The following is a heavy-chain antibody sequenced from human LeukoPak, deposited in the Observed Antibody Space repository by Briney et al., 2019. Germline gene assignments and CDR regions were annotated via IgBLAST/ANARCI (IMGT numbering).Heavy chain of an antibody. V-gene: IGHV3-7*01. J-gene: IGHJ6*03. D-gene: IGHD4-11*01. CDR2: IKQDGSEK. CDR3: AKDPYSNYDHYYSYMDV. CDR1: GFTFSSYW. Sequence: GGSLRLSCAASGFTFSSYWMSWVRQAPGKGLEWVANIKQDGSEKYYVDSVKGRFTISRDNAKNSLYLQMNSLRVEDTAVYYCAKDPYSNYDHYYSYMDVWGKGTTVTVSS.